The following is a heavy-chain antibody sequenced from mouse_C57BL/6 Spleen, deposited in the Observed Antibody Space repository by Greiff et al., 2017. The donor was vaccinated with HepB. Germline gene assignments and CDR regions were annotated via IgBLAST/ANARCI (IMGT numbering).Heavy chain of an antibody. J-gene: IGHJ1*03. Sequence: EVQLVESGPELVKPGASVKISCKASGYSFTGYYMNWVKQSPEKSLEWIGEINPSTGGTTYNQKFKAKATLTVDKSSSTAYMQLKSLTSEDSAVYYCARKRYGSSYYWYFDVWGTGTTVTVSS. D-gene: IGHD1-1*01. V-gene: IGHV1-42*01. CDR2: INPSTGGT. CDR1: GYSFTGYY. CDR3: ARKRYGSSYYWYFDV.